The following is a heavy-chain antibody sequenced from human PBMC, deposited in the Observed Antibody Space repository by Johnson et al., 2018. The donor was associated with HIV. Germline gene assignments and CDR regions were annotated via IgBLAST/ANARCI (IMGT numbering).Heavy chain of an antibody. D-gene: IGHD2-15*01. CDR2: VKQDGNEK. CDR3: ARDLGVAGGAFDI. V-gene: IGHV3-7*05. J-gene: IGHJ3*02. CDR1: GFIFSSYW. Sequence: MQLVESGGGLVQPGGSLRLSCAASGFIFSSYWMSWVRQAPGKGLEWVANVKQDGNEKNYVDSVKGRFTISRDNAKNSLYLQMNSLRAEDTAIYYCARDLGVAGGAFDIWGRGTMVTVSA.